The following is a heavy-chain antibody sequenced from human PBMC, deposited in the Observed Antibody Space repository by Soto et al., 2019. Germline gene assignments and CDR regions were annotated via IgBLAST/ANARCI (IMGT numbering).Heavy chain of an antibody. D-gene: IGHD3-3*01. V-gene: IGHV4-59*01. Sequence: PSETLSLTCTVSGGSISSYYWSWIRQPPGKGLEWIGYIYYSGSTNYNPSLKSRVTISVDTSKNQFSLKLSSVTAADTAVYYCAIGYYDFWSGYPLTPYGMDVWGQGTTVTVSS. CDR1: GGSISSYY. J-gene: IGHJ6*02. CDR2: IYYSGST. CDR3: AIGYYDFWSGYPLTPYGMDV.